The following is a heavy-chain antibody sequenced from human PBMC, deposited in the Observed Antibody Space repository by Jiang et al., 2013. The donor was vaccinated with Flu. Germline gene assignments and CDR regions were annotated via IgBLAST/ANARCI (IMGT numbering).Heavy chain of an antibody. CDR3: ARDPPKQTGYFDY. Sequence: GPGLVKPSETLSLTCTVSGGSISSYYWSWIRQPPGKGLEWIGYIYYSGSTNYNPSLKSRVTISVDTSKNQFSLKLSSVTAADTAVYYCARDPPKQTGYFDYWGQGTLVTVSS. CDR1: GGSISSYY. V-gene: IGHV4-59*01. CDR2: IYYSGST. D-gene: IGHD3-10*01. J-gene: IGHJ4*02.